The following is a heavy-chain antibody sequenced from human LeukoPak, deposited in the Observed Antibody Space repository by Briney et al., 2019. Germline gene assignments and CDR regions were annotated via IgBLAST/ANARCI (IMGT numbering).Heavy chain of an antibody. V-gene: IGHV1-46*01. Sequence: ASVKVSCKASGYTFTIYYMHWVRQAPGQGLEWMGIINPSGGSTSYAQKFQGRVTMTRDTSTSTVYMELSSLRSEDTAVYYCAREPGDYGGNGAFDIWGQGTMVTVSS. CDR3: AREPGDYGGNGAFDI. J-gene: IGHJ3*02. D-gene: IGHD4-23*01. CDR1: GYTFTIYY. CDR2: INPSGGST.